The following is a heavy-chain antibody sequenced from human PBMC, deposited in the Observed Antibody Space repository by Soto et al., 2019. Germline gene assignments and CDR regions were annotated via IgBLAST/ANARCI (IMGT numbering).Heavy chain of an antibody. CDR2: IKEYASEE. CDR3: ATAIPSPFSNFDS. Sequence: EVQLVQSEGNLVQPGGSLRFACVASGFTFSTYWMTWVRQAPGMGLEWVAGIKEYASEEVYVDSVKGRFSISRDNAKKSLYLQLNSLRAEDTAVYYCATAIPSPFSNFDSWGQGSPVTVSS. V-gene: IGHV3-7*01. J-gene: IGHJ4*02. CDR1: GFTFSTYW. D-gene: IGHD2-2*01.